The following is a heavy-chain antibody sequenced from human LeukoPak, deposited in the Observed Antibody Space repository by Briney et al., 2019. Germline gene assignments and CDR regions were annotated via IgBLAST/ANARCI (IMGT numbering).Heavy chain of an antibody. CDR2: ISGNGGGT. V-gene: IGHV3-23*01. D-gene: IGHD5/OR15-5a*01. Sequence: PGGSLRLSCAASGFTFSTYAMIWVRQAPGKGLEWVSVISGNGGGTYFADSVKGRFTISRDNSKNTLYLQMNSLRAEDTAIYYCAKGGSVTAPDDAFGIWGQGTMVTVSS. CDR3: AKGGSVTAPDDAFGI. J-gene: IGHJ3*02. CDR1: GFTFSTYA.